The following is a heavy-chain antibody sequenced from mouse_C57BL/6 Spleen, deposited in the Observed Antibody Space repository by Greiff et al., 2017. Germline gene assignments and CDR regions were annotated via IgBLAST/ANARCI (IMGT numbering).Heavy chain of an antibody. J-gene: IGHJ2*01. CDR2: INPNYGTT. V-gene: IGHV1-39*01. Sequence: EVQLQQSGPELVQPGASVKISCMVSGYSFTDYNMNWVKQRNGKSLEWIGVINPNYGTTSYNQRFKGKATLTVDQSSSTADRQLNSLTSEDSAVYYGARRAGGYFDYWGQGTTLTVSS. D-gene: IGHD3-1*01. CDR3: ARRAGGYFDY. CDR1: GYSFTDYN.